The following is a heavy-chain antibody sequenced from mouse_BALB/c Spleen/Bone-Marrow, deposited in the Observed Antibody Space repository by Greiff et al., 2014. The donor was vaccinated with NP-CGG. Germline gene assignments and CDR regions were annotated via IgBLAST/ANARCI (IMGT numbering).Heavy chain of an antibody. CDR2: IDPANGNS. CDR3: AFITTVVEYYFDY. J-gene: IGHJ2*01. CDR1: GFNIKDTY. Sequence: VQLQQPGAELVKPGASVKLSCTASGFNIKDTYMHWVKQRPEQGLEWIGRIDPANGNSKYDPEFQGKATITADTSSNTAYLQLSSLTSEDTAVYYCAFITTVVEYYFDYWGQGTTLTVSS. V-gene: IGHV14-3*02. D-gene: IGHD1-1*01.